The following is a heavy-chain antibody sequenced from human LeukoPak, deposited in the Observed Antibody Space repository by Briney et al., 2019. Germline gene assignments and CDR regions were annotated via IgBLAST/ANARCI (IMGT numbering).Heavy chain of an antibody. CDR3: AREGYCSGGSCYPGYYYYMNV. CDR1: GGTFSSYA. CDR2: IIPIFGTA. Sequence: SVKVSCKASGGTFSSYAISWVRQAPGQGLEWMGRIIPIFGTANYAQKFQGRVTITTDESTSTAYMELSSLRSEDTAVYYCAREGYCSGGSCYPGYYYYMNVWGKGTTVTVSS. D-gene: IGHD2-15*01. V-gene: IGHV1-69*05. J-gene: IGHJ6*03.